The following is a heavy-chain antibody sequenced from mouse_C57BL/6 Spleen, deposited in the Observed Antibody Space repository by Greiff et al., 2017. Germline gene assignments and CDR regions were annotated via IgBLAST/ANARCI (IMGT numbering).Heavy chain of an antibody. CDR2: ISDGGSYT. CDR1: GFTFSSYA. D-gene: IGHD4-1*01. J-gene: IGHJ2*01. Sequence: EVMLVESGGGLVKPGGSLKLSCAASGFTFSSYAMSWVRQTPEKRLEWVATISDGGSYTYYPDNVKGRFTISRDNAKNNLYLQMSHLKSEDTAMYYCARGGPNFYFDYWGQGTTLTVSS. V-gene: IGHV5-4*03. CDR3: ARGGPNFYFDY.